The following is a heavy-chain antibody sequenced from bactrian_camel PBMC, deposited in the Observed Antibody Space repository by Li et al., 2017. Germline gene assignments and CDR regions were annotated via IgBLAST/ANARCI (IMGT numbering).Heavy chain of an antibody. CDR1: GFVSC. J-gene: IGHJ4*01. CDR2: IERSDRT. V-gene: IGHV3S67*01. D-gene: IGHD6*01. Sequence: VQLVESGGGSVETGGSLSLSCDASGFVSCMAWFSQAPGKEREAVAHIERSDRTYSDSVRGRFTIFKDVLKNTLVLQMNRLEVEDSAMYYCAADYSYGGRCRRTYNYWGQGTQVTVSS. CDR3: AADYSYGGRCRRTYNY.